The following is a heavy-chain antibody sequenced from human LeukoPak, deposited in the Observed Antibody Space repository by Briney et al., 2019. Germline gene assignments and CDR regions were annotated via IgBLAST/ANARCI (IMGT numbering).Heavy chain of an antibody. J-gene: IGHJ4*02. CDR1: GFTFSSYA. CDR2: ISGSGGST. CDR3: AGVHYYDSSGVDY. D-gene: IGHD3-22*01. V-gene: IGHV3-23*01. Sequence: PGGSLRLSCAASGFTFSSYAMSWVRQAPGKGLXXXXAISGSGGSTXXXXSVXGXFTISRDNSKNTLYLQMNSLRAEDTAVYYCAGVHYYDSSGVDYWGQGTLVTVSS.